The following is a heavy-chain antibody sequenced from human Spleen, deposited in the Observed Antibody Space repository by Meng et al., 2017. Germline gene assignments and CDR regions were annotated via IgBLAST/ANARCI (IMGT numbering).Heavy chain of an antibody. CDR3: ARDPHIWSY. J-gene: IGHJ4*02. V-gene: IGHV3-69-1*01. Sequence: GESLKISCAASSFTFSDYYMNWVRQAPGKGLEWVSSISSSSTIYYADSVKGRFTISRDNAKNSLYLQMNSLRAEDTAVYYCARDPHIWSYWGQGTLVTVSS. CDR2: ISSSSTI. CDR1: SFTFSDYY. D-gene: IGHD3-3*02.